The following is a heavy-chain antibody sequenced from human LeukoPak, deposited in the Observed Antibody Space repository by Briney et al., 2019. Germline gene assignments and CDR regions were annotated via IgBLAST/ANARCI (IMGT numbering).Heavy chain of an antibody. CDR1: GGSISSGGYY. CDR3: ARDRGSDASAFDI. CDR2: IYHSGST. Sequence: SQTLSLTCTVSGGSISSGGYYWSWIRQPLGKGLEWIGYIYHSGSTYYNPSLKSRVTISVDRSKNQFSLKLSSVTAADTAVYYCARDRGSDASAFDIWGQGTMVTVSS. V-gene: IGHV4-30-2*01. D-gene: IGHD1-26*01. J-gene: IGHJ3*02.